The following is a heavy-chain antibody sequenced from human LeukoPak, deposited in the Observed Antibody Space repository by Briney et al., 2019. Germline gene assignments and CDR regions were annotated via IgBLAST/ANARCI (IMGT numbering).Heavy chain of an antibody. Sequence: PSETLSLTCAVYGGSFSGYYWSWIRQPPGKGLEWIGEINHSGSTNYNPSLKSRVTISVDTSKNQFSLKLSSVTAADTAVYFCARQGGVGATGPNPYYYNYMDVWGKGTTVTISS. CDR3: ARQGGVGATGPNPYYYNYMDV. V-gene: IGHV4-34*01. J-gene: IGHJ6*03. D-gene: IGHD1-26*01. CDR2: INHSGST. CDR1: GGSFSGYY.